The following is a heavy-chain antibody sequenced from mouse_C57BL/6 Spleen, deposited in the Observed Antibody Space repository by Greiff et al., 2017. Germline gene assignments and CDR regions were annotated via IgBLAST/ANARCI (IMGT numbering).Heavy chain of an antibody. CDR3: AGNYQYAMDY. V-gene: IGHV5-4*03. D-gene: IGHD2-1*01. CDR2: ISDGGSYT. Sequence: DVKLVESGGGLVKPGGSLKLSCAASGFTFSSYAMSWVRQTPEKRLEWVATISDGGSYTYYPDNVKGRFTISRDNAKNNLYLQMRHLKSEDTAMYYCAGNYQYAMDYWGQGTSVTVSS. CDR1: GFTFSSYA. J-gene: IGHJ4*01.